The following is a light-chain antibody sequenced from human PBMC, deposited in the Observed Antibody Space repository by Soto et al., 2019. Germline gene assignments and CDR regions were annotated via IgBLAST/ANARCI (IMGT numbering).Light chain of an antibody. V-gene: IGKV3D-15*01. Sequence: EIVLTQSPGTLSLSPGERATLSCRASQSVSGSYLAWYQQKPGQAPRLLIYGASTRATGIPPRFSGSGSGTEFTLTISSLQSEDFAVYYCQQYNNWPAITFGQGTRLEIK. CDR3: QQYNNWPAIT. CDR1: QSVSGSY. J-gene: IGKJ5*01. CDR2: GAS.